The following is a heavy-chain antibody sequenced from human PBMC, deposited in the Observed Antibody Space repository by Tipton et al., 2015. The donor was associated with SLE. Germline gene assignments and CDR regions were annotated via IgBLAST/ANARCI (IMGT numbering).Heavy chain of an antibody. CDR3: AREPLYYYDSSGYYYRYYYYYMDV. CDR1: GDSISSGDYY. D-gene: IGHD3-22*01. J-gene: IGHJ6*03. CDR2: IYYSGST. Sequence: TLSLTCTVSGDSISSGDYYWSWIRQHPGKGLEWLGYIYYSGSTYYNPSLKSRVTISVDTSKNQFSLKLSSVTAADTAVYYCAREPLYYYDSSGYYYRYYYYYMDVWGKGTTVTVSS. V-gene: IGHV4-30-4*08.